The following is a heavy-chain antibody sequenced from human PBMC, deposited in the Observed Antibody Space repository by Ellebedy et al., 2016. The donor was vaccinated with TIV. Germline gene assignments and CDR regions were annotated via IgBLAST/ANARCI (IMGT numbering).Heavy chain of an antibody. Sequence: AASVKVSCKTSGYTFTSYGVSWVRQAPGQGLEWMGWISGLNGKTKYARTVQGRVTLTTDTAARTVYMELTSLRSDDTAVYYCARDNTVGGTIWFDPWGQGTLVIVSS. CDR2: ISGLNGKT. J-gene: IGHJ5*02. D-gene: IGHD6-19*01. CDR3: ARDNTVGGTIWFDP. V-gene: IGHV1-18*01. CDR1: GYTFTSYG.